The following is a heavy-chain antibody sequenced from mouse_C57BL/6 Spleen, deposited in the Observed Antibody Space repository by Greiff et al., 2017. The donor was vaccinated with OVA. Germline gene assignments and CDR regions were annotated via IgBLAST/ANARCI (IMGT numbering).Heavy chain of an antibody. CDR3: ARGGETGNFDY. D-gene: IGHD4-1*01. J-gene: IGHJ2*01. CDR2: IDPSDSYT. V-gene: IGHV1-59*01. CDR1: GYTFTSYW. Sequence: QVQLQQPGAELVRPGTSVKLSCKASGYTFTSYWMHWVKQRPGQGLEWIGVIDPSDSYTNYNQKFKGKATLTVDTSSSTAYMQLSSLTSEDSAVYYCARGGETGNFDYWGQGTTLTVSS.